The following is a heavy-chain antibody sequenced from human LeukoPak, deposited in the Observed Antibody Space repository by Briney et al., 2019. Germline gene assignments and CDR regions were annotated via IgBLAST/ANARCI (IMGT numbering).Heavy chain of an antibody. CDR1: GFTFDDYA. Sequence: GGSLRLSCAASGFTFDDYAMHWVRQAPGKGLEWVSAISGSGGSTYYADSVKGRFTISRDNSKNTLYLQMNSLRAEDTAVYYCAKGSRFLPYSSSWYVGVIDYWGQGTLVTVSS. CDR2: ISGSGGST. V-gene: IGHV3-23*01. D-gene: IGHD6-13*01. CDR3: AKGSRFLPYSSSWYVGVIDY. J-gene: IGHJ4*02.